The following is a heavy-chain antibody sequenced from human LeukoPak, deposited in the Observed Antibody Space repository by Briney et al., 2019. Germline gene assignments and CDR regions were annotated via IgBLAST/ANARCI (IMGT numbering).Heavy chain of an antibody. V-gene: IGHV3-73*01. Sequence: GGSLRLSCAASGFTFSGSAIHWVRQSSGKGLEWVGQIDKKDKGYATATAYAASVKGRFTISRDDSINTAYLQMNSLRAEDTAVYYCAKDLKIGRLYYFDYWGQGTLVTVSS. D-gene: IGHD6-25*01. J-gene: IGHJ4*02. CDR1: GFTFSGSA. CDR2: IDKKDKGYATAT. CDR3: AKDLKIGRLYYFDY.